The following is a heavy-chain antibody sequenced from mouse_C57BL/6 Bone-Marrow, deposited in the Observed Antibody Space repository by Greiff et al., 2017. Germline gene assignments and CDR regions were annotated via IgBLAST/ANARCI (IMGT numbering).Heavy chain of an antibody. D-gene: IGHD2-5*01. CDR1: GYTFTDYY. CDR3: ARYLCSNYSYAMDY. Sequence: EVHLVESGPVLVKPGASVKMSCKASGYTFTDYYMNWVKQSHGKSLEWIGVINPYNGGTSYNQKFKGKATLTVDKSSSTAYMELNSLTSEDSAVYYGARYLCSNYSYAMDYWGQGTSVTVSS. CDR2: INPYNGGT. V-gene: IGHV1-19*01. J-gene: IGHJ4*01.